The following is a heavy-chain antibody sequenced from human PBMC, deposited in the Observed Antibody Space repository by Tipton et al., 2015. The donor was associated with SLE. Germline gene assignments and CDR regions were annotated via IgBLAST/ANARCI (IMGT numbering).Heavy chain of an antibody. Sequence: TLSLTCTVSGDSISGQYWSWIRQPPGKGLEWIGYLYYSGTTNYNPSLKSRVTISVDTSKNQFSLKLTSVTAADTALYFCARGVAERLGLDFWGQGSLVTVSS. CDR1: GDSISGQY. D-gene: IGHD6-19*01. CDR3: ARGVAERLGLDF. J-gene: IGHJ4*02. V-gene: IGHV4-59*11. CDR2: LYYSGTT.